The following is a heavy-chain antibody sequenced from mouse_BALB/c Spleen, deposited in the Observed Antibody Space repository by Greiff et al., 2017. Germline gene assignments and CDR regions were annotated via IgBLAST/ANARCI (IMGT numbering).Heavy chain of an antibody. Sequence: QVQLKQSGAELVRPGTSVKVSCKASGYAFTNYLIEWVKQRPGQGLEWIGVINPGSGGTNYNEKFKGKATLTADKSSSTAYMQLSSLTSDDSAVYFCARCSSGYVSYFDYWGQGTTLTVSS. CDR3: ARCSSGYVSYFDY. J-gene: IGHJ2*01. CDR2: INPGSGGT. D-gene: IGHD3-1*01. V-gene: IGHV1-54*01. CDR1: GYAFTNYL.